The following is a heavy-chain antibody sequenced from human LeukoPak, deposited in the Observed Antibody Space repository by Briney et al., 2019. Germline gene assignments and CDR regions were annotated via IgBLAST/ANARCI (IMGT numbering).Heavy chain of an antibody. CDR1: GGSISSSSYY. CDR3: AKNGDRGAYCSGGTCYPYYYYMDV. V-gene: IGHV4-39*07. D-gene: IGHD2-15*01. J-gene: IGHJ6*03. CDR2: IFYSGST. Sequence: PSETLSLTCTVSGGSISSSSYYWGWIRQPPGKGLEWIGNIFYSGSTYYSPSLRSRVTISLDTSRNQFSLKLNSVTAADTAVYYCAKNGDRGAYCSGGTCYPYYYYMDVWGKGTTVTISS.